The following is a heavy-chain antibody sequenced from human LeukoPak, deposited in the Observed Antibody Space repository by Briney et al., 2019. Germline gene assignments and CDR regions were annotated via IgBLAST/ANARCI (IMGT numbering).Heavy chain of an antibody. CDR3: AKDLTGAYCSDY. CDR1: GFIFSSYN. V-gene: IGHV3-30*18. D-gene: IGHD3-9*01. Sequence: GGSLRLSCAASGFIFSSYNMNWVRQAPGKGLEWVAVIQYDGSEKRYADSVKGRFTVSRDNSKNTLYLQMDSLTAEDTAVYHCAKDLTGAYCSDYWGQGTLVTVSS. J-gene: IGHJ4*02. CDR2: IQYDGSEK.